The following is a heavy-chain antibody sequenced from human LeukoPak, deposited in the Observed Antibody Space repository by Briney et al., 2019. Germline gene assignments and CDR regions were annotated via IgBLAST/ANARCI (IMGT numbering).Heavy chain of an antibody. D-gene: IGHD2-15*01. CDR2: ISNNGGST. Sequence: GGSLRLSCAASGFTFRNFAMHWVRQAPGKGLEYVSAISNNGGSTYYANSVKGRFTISRDNSKNTLYLQMGSLRAEDMAVYYCAREKGGFDIWGQGTMVTVSS. V-gene: IGHV3-64*01. CDR3: AREKGGFDI. CDR1: GFTFRNFA. J-gene: IGHJ3*02.